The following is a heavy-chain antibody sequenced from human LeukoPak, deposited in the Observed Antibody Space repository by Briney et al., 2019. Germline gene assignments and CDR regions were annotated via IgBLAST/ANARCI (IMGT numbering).Heavy chain of an antibody. J-gene: IGHJ5*02. CDR3: ARGHSSSWYAYWFDP. CDR2: IRYDGSNK. CDR1: GFTFSSYG. Sequence: GGSLRLSCAVSGFTFSSYGMHWVRQAPGKGLEWVAFIRYDGSNKYYADSVKGRFTISRDNAKNSLYLQMNSLRAEDTAVYYCARGHSSSWYAYWFDPWGQGTLVTVSS. D-gene: IGHD6-13*01. V-gene: IGHV3-30*02.